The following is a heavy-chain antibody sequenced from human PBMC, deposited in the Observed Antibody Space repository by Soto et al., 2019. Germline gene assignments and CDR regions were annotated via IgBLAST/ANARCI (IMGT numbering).Heavy chain of an antibody. Sequence: ATLSLTCTISGDSINNYFWNWIRQPPGKGLEWIGYISYSGSTSYNPSLQSRVTISSDTSKNQFSLELSSVTAADTAVYYCARARQRDTGRGLDVWDQGTTVTVSS. CDR1: GDSINNYF. CDR2: ISYSGST. D-gene: IGHD5-18*01. V-gene: IGHV4-59*01. J-gene: IGHJ6*02. CDR3: ARARQRDTGRGLDV.